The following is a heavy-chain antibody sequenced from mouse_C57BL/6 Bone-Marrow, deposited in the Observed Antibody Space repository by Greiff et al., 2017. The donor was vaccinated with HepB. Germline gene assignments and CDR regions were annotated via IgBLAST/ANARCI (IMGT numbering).Heavy chain of an antibody. CDR1: GFTFSSYA. CDR2: ISDGGSYT. D-gene: IGHD2-1*01. V-gene: IGHV5-4*03. J-gene: IGHJ2*01. Sequence: EVMLVESGGGLVKPGGSLKLSCAASGFTFSSYAMSWVRQTPEKRLEWVATISDGGSYTYYPDNVKGRFTISRDNAKNNLYLQMSHLKSEDTAMYYCARRRGNPYYFDYWGQGTTLTVSS. CDR3: ARRRGNPYYFDY.